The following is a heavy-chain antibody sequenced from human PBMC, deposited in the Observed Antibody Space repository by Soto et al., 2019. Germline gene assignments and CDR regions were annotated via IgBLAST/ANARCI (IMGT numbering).Heavy chain of an antibody. D-gene: IGHD2-15*01. CDR3: AREWSALDF. CDR1: GGSRSGHK. Sequence: PSETMSLTCTVSGGSRSGHKWHWIRQPPGKGREWIGYTYYSGSTTYNPSLKSRITLSLDTSKNQFSLKLSSVTAAYTAVYYCAREWSALDFWGQGTMVTVSS. J-gene: IGHJ6*02. V-gene: IGHV4-59*11. CDR2: TYYSGST.